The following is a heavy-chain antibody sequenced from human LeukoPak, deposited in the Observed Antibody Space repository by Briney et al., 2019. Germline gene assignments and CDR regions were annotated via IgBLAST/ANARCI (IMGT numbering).Heavy chain of an antibody. CDR2: IIPIFGTA. Sequence: GASVKVSCKASGGTFSIYAISWVRQAPGQGLEWMGGIIPIFGTANYAQKFQGRVTITADESTSTAYMELSSLRSEDTAVYYCARGRIAAAGTRADYYYYGMDVWGQGTTVTVSS. D-gene: IGHD6-13*01. V-gene: IGHV1-69*01. J-gene: IGHJ6*02. CDR3: ARGRIAAAGTRADYYYYGMDV. CDR1: GGTFSIYA.